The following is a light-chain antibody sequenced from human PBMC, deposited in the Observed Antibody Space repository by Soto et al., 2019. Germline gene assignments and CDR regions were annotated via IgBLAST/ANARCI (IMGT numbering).Light chain of an antibody. J-gene: IGLJ2*01. Sequence: QSVLTQPASVSGSPGQSIAISCTGTNHDVGGYNYVSWYQHHPGKAPKLMIYDVSARPSGVSNRFSGSKSDNTASLTISGLQAEDEADYYCSSYTSSSTVVFGGGTKVTVL. V-gene: IGLV2-14*03. CDR2: DVS. CDR3: SSYTSSSTVV. CDR1: NHDVGGYNY.